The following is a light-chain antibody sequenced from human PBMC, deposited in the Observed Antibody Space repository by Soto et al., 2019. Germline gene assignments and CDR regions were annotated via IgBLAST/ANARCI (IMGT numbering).Light chain of an antibody. V-gene: IGKV1-5*01. J-gene: IGKJ1*01. CDR1: QSISSW. CDR3: QHYNTYSWT. CDR2: DAS. Sequence: DIQMTQSPSTLSASVGDRVTVTCRASQSISSWLAWYQQKPGRAPKLLIHDASILQSGVPSRFTGSGSGTEFTLTISSLQPDDFATYYCQHYNTYSWTFGQGTKVEI.